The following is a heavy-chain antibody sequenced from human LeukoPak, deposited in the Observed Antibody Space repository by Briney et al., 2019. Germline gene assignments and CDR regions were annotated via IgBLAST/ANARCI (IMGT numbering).Heavy chain of an antibody. J-gene: IGHJ3*02. CDR1: GFTFTIFG. CDR2: IDARSGIT. D-gene: IGHD3-3*01. Sequence: GGSLRLSCAASGFTFTIFGLNWVRQAPGKGPEWVSYIDARSGITYYVDSVQGRFTLSRDNARESVLLQMDSLRVDDTAVYYCARTYDFGRGPPGDAFDNWGPGTWVIVSS. V-gene: IGHV3-48*01. CDR3: ARTYDFGRGPPGDAFDN.